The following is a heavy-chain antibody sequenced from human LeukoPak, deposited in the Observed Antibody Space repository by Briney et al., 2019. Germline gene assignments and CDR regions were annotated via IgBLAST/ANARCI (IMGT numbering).Heavy chain of an antibody. CDR2: ISGSGGST. J-gene: IGHJ4*02. V-gene: IGHV3-23*01. CDR1: GFTFSSYA. CDR3: AKDMGRNWNDVNFDC. D-gene: IGHD1-1*01. Sequence: QPGGSLRLSCAASGFTFSSYAMSWVRQAPGKGLEWVSDISGSGGSTYYADSVKGRFTISRDNSKNTLYLQMNSLRADATAVYYCAKDMGRNWNDVNFDCWGQGTLVTVSS.